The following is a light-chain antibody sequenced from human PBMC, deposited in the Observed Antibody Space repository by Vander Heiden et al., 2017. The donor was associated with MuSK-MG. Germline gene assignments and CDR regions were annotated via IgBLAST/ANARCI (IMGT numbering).Light chain of an antibody. V-gene: IGKV1-5*01. CDR3: QHYFGDYSPM. CDR2: DAS. Sequence: DIQMTQSPPTLSASVGDRVTITCRASQAISGWVAWYQVKPGKPPKLLIYDASRLESGVPSRFSGRGSGTDLTLTISGLQPDDFATYYCQHYFGDYSPMFGQGTKVEI. J-gene: IGKJ1*01. CDR1: QAISGW.